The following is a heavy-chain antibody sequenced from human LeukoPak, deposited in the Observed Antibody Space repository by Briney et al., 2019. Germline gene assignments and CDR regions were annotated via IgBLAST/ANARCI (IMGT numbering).Heavy chain of an antibody. Sequence: GGSLRLSCAVSGFTFSSYAMSWVRQAPGKGLECVSAISDSGGYTYYADSVRGRFTISRDNSKNTLYLQMSSLRAEDTAVYYCAKSASPLTGYYRFDYWGQGTLVTVSS. CDR3: AKSASPLTGYYRFDY. CDR1: GFTFSSYA. CDR2: ISDSGGYT. V-gene: IGHV3-23*01. D-gene: IGHD3-9*01. J-gene: IGHJ4*02.